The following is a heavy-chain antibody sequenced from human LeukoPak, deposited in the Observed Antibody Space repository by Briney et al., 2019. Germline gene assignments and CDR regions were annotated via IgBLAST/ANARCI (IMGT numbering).Heavy chain of an antibody. D-gene: IGHD2-8*01. CDR3: ARTLVAPPGTKKGP. V-gene: IGHV3-11*03. CDR2: IDGTSTFT. CDR1: GFSFSDYY. Sequence: KSGGSLRLSCAASGFSFSDYYKSWIRQAPGKGLEWLSYIDGTSTFTNYADSVKGRFTISRDNAKNALYLQMNSLRAEDSTVYYCARTLVAPPGTKKGPWGQGTLVTVSS. J-gene: IGHJ5*02.